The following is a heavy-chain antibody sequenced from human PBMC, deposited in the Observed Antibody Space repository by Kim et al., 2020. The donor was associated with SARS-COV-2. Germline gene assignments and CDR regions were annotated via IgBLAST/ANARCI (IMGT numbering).Heavy chain of an antibody. V-gene: IGHV4-39*01. Sequence: NPSLKSRVTISVDTSKNQLSLKLGSVTAADTAVYYCARHVPVTTAYFDYWGQGTLVTVSS. CDR3: ARHVPVTTAYFDY. D-gene: IGHD1-1*01. J-gene: IGHJ4*02.